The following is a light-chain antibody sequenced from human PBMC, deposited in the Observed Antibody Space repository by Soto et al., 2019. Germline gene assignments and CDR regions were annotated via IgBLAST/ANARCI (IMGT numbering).Light chain of an antibody. CDR3: QQYGTSPGT. CDR1: QSVSSSY. CDR2: GTS. V-gene: IGKV3-20*01. J-gene: IGKJ1*01. Sequence: EIVLTQSPGTLSLSPGERATLSCRASQSVSSSYLAWDQQKLGQAPRLLIYGTSSRATGVPDRFSGSGSGTDFTLTISRLEPEDFAVYYCQQYGTSPGTFGQGTKVEIK.